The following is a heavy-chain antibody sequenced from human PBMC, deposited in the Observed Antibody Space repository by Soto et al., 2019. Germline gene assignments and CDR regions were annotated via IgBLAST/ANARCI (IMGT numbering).Heavy chain of an antibody. Sequence: QVHLVESGGGLVKPGGSLRVSCAASGFTFSDHYMTWIRQAPGKGLESVAYISGSGHDIKYAVSVKGRFTISRDNAKNSLFLQMNSLRADDTYVYHCSREPRLMDVWGQGTTVTVSS. CDR3: SREPRLMDV. V-gene: IGHV3-11*01. CDR1: GFTFSDHY. CDR2: ISGSGHDI. D-gene: IGHD3-22*01. J-gene: IGHJ6*02.